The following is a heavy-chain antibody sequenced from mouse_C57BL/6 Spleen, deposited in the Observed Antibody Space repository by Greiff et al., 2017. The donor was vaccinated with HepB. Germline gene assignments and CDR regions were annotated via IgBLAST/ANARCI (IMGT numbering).Heavy chain of an antibody. Sequence: VQLQQSGAELARPGASVKMSCKASGYTFTSYTMHWVKQRPGQGLEWIGYINPSSGYTKYNLKFKDKATLTADKSSSTAYMQLSSLTSEDSAVYYCAFYDYDYFDYWGQGTTLTVSS. CDR1: GYTFTSYT. CDR2: INPSSGYT. J-gene: IGHJ2*01. V-gene: IGHV1-4*01. D-gene: IGHD2-4*01. CDR3: AFYDYDYFDY.